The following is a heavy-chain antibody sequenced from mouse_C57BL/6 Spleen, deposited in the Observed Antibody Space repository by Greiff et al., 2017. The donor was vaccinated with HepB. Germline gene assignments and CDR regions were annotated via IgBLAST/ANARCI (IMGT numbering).Heavy chain of an antibody. CDR3: ARSWTGTSARDY. J-gene: IGHJ4*01. D-gene: IGHD4-1*01. CDR2: IYPGSGST. Sequence: QVQLQQPGAELVKPGASVKMSCKASGYTFTSYWITWVKQRPGQGLEWIGDIYPGSGSTNYNEKFKSKATLTVDTSSSTAYMQLSSLTSEDSAVYDCARSWTGTSARDYWGQGTSVTVSS. CDR1: GYTFTSYW. V-gene: IGHV1-55*01.